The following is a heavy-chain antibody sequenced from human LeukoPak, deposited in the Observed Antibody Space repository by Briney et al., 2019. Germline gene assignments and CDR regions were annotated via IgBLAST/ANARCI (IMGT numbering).Heavy chain of an antibody. D-gene: IGHD3-10*01. J-gene: IGHJ5*02. CDR3: ARGDYGSGTYLWGS. CDR2: INHSGGT. CDR1: IGPFSGYY. V-gene: IGHV4-34*01. Sequence: PSETLSLTCAVYIGPFSGYYWSWIRQPPGKGLEWIGEINHSGGTNYNPSLKNRVTISVDTSKNQFSLKLSSVTAADTAVYYCARGDYGSGTYLWGSWGQGILVTVSP.